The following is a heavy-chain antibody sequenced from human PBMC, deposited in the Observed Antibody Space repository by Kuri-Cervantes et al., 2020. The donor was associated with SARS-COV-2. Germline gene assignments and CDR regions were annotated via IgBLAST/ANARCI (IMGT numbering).Heavy chain of an antibody. Sequence: SETLSLTCAVSGYSISSGYYWGWIRQPPGKGLEWIGSIYHSGSTYYNPSLKNRVTISVDTSKNQFSLKLSSVTAADTAVYYCRYSGWSGPYYYYMDVWGKGTTVTVSS. J-gene: IGHJ6*03. D-gene: IGHD3-3*01. CDR3: RYSGWSGPYYYYMDV. V-gene: IGHV4-38-2*01. CDR2: IYHSGST. CDR1: GYSISSGYY.